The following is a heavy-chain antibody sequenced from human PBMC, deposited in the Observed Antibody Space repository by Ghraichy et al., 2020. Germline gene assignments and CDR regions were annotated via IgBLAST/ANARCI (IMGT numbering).Heavy chain of an antibody. Sequence: GESLNISCAASGFTFSSYAMSWVRQAPGKGLEWVSAISGSGGSTYYADSVKGRFTISRDNSKNTLYLQMNSLRAEDTAVYYCAKDRRTRDGYNYDYFDYWGQGTLVTVSS. CDR3: AKDRRTRDGYNYDYFDY. V-gene: IGHV3-23*01. D-gene: IGHD5-24*01. CDR2: ISGSGGST. CDR1: GFTFSSYA. J-gene: IGHJ4*02.